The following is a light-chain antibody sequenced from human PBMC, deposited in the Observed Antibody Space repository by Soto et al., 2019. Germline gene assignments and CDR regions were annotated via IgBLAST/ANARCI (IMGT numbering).Light chain of an antibody. J-gene: IGKJ2*01. CDR1: QSISSG. V-gene: IGKV1-5*01. CDR3: QQYNSYLYT. Sequence: DIQMTQSPSTLSASVGDRVTITCRASQSISSGLAWYQQKPGKAPNLLIYDASSLESGVPSRFSGSGAGTEFTLTISSLQPDDFATYDGQQYNSYLYTFGQGTKLEIK. CDR2: DAS.